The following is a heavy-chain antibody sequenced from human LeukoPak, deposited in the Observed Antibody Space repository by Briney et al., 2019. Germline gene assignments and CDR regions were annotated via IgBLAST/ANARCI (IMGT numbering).Heavy chain of an antibody. D-gene: IGHD5-18*01. CDR3: ARGTGYTYEPFDY. CDR2: IIPIFGTA. V-gene: IGHV1-69*06. J-gene: IGHJ4*02. CDR1: GGTFSSYA. Sequence: SVKVSCKASGGTFSSYAISWGRQAPGQGLEWMGGIIPIFGTANYAQKFQGRVTITADKSTSTAYMELSSLRSEDTAVYYCARGTGYTYEPFDYWGQGTLVTVSS.